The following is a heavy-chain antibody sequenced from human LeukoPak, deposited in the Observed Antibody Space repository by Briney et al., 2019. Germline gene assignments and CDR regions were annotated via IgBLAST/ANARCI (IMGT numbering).Heavy chain of an antibody. CDR3: ARELIVGATMAFDM. Sequence: SETLSLTCTVSGGSISSYFWSWIRQPPGKGLEWIGYISNSGSTNYNPSLKCRVTILMDTSKKQFSLKLSSVTAADTAVYYCARELIVGATMAFDMWGRGTRVTVSS. V-gene: IGHV4-59*01. CDR2: ISNSGST. J-gene: IGHJ3*02. CDR1: GGSISSYF. D-gene: IGHD1-26*01.